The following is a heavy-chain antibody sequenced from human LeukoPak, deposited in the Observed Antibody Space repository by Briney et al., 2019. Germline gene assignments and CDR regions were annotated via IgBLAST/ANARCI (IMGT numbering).Heavy chain of an antibody. J-gene: IGHJ4*02. CDR3: ARDRSYFTFDY. V-gene: IGHV4-38-2*02. CDR2: MHHSGST. Sequence: SETLSLTCTVSDFSINSGYHWGWVRQPPGKGLEWIGSMHHSGSTYYNPSLKSRVTMSTDTSKSQFSLKLSSETAADTAVYYCARDRSYFTFDYWGQGTLVTVSS. D-gene: IGHD3-10*01. CDR1: DFSINSGYH.